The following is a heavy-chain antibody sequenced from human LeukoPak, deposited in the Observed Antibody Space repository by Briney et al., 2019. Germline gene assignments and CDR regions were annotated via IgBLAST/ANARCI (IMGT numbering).Heavy chain of an antibody. D-gene: IGHD6-19*01. CDR3: AKDFAPTLPTYSSGWYYNY. Sequence: PGGSLRLSCAASGFTFGSYWMHWVRQAPGKGLVWVSRINSDGSSTSYADSVRGRFSISRDNAKNTLYLQMNSLRAEDTAVYYCAKDFAPTLPTYSSGWYYNYWGQGTLVTVSS. CDR1: GFTFGSYW. V-gene: IGHV3-74*01. CDR2: INSDGSST. J-gene: IGHJ4*02.